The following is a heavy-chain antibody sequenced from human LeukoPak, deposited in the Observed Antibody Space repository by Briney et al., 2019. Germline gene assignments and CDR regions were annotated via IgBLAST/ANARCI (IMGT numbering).Heavy chain of an antibody. Sequence: ASVKVSCKASGYTFTGYYMHWVRQAPGQGLEWMGWINPNSGGTNYAQKFQGRVTMTRDTSISTAYMELSRLRSDDTAVYYCARDNRAYCGGDCSVYYYYYYMDVWGKGTTVTVSS. CDR3: ARDNRAYCGGDCSVYYYYYYMDV. V-gene: IGHV1-2*02. J-gene: IGHJ6*03. D-gene: IGHD2-21*02. CDR1: GYTFTGYY. CDR2: INPNSGGT.